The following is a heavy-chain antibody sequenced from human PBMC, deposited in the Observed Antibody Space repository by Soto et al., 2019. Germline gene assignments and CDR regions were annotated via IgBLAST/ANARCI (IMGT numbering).Heavy chain of an antibody. D-gene: IGHD4-17*01. CDR3: ARDLRYGDITDY. CDR1: GGTFSSYT. CDR2: IIPILGIA. Sequence: VSCKASGGTFSSYTISWVRQAPGQGLEWMGRIIPILGIANYARKFQGRVTITADKSTSTAYMELRSLRSDDTAVYYCARDLRYGDITDYWGQGTLVTVSS. J-gene: IGHJ4*02. V-gene: IGHV1-69*04.